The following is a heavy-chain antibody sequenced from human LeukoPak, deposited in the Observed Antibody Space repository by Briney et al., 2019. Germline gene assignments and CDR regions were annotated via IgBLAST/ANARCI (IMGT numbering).Heavy chain of an antibody. CDR3: TTRNLYSSSWYLDY. Sequence: GGSLRLSCAASGFTFSGSAMHWVRQTSGKGLEWVGRIRSKANSYATAYAASVKGRFTISRDDSKNTAYLQMNSLKTEDTAVYYCTTRNLYSSSWYLDYWGQGTLVTVSS. J-gene: IGHJ4*02. CDR2: IRSKANSYAT. V-gene: IGHV3-73*01. D-gene: IGHD6-13*01. CDR1: GFTFSGSA.